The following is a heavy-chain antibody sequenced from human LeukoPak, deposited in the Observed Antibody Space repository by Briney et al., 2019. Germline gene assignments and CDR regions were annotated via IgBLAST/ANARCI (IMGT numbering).Heavy chain of an antibody. Sequence: SVKVSCKASGGTFSSYAISWVRQAPGQGLEWMGRIIPIFGTANYAQKFQGRVTITTDESTSTAYMELSSLRSEDTAVYYCARPIAAAGNDAFDIWGQGTMATVSS. CDR2: IIPIFGTA. D-gene: IGHD6-13*01. CDR1: GGTFSSYA. CDR3: ARPIAAAGNDAFDI. V-gene: IGHV1-69*05. J-gene: IGHJ3*02.